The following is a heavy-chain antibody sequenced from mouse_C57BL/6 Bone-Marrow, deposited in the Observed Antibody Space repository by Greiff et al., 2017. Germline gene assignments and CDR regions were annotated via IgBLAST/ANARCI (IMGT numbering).Heavy chain of an antibody. CDR2: VYPYNGGT. J-gene: IGHJ2*01. V-gene: IGHV1-36*01. CDR3: AREEIYGIRMGYYFDY. Sequence: EVQLQQSGPVLVKPGPSVKISCKASGFTFTDYYMHWVKQSHGKSLEWIGLVYPYNGGTSYNQKFKGKATLTVDTSSSTDYMELNSLTSEDSAVYYCAREEIYGIRMGYYFDYWGQGTTLTVSS. CDR1: GFTFTDYY. D-gene: IGHD1-1*01.